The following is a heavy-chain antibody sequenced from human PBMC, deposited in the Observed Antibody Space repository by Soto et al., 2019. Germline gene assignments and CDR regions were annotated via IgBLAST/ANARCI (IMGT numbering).Heavy chain of an antibody. CDR2: ISTNSGNT. V-gene: IGHV1-18*04. Sequence: QVQLEQSGAEVKEPGASVKVSCQASGYPFGTYAITWVRQAPGQGLEWVGWISTNSGNTYYAQNFQGRVTLTTDTSTPTAYMELMSLTSDDTAIYYCARTYNWNSEGFDHWGQGTLVTVST. D-gene: IGHD1-7*01. J-gene: IGHJ4*02. CDR1: GYPFGTYA. CDR3: ARTYNWNSEGFDH.